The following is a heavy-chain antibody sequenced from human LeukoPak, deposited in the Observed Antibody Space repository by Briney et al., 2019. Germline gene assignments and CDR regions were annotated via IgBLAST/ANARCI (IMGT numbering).Heavy chain of an antibody. V-gene: IGHV3-23*01. Sequence: GGSLRLSCVASGFSFNNYAMNWVRQAPGPGLEWVTRIIGTSGTTFYADSVKGRFTISRDKSKSTLYLQMNSLRAKDTAVYYCAKGAYDYIEIAYFDYWGQGSLVSVSS. CDR2: IIGTSGTT. CDR3: AKGAYDYIEIAYFDY. J-gene: IGHJ4*02. D-gene: IGHD5-12*01. CDR1: GFSFNNYA.